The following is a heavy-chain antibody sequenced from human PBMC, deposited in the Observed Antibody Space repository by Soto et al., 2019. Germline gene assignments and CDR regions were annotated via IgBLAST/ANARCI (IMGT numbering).Heavy chain of an antibody. Sequence: GGSLRLSCAASGFTFSSYSVNWVRQAPGKGLEWVSYISSSSSTIYYADSVKGRFTISRDNAKNSLYLQMNSLRAGDTAVYYCARNPLWSGYSEVDYYYYMDVWGKGTTVTVSS. CDR1: GFTFSSYS. CDR3: ARNPLWSGYSEVDYYYYMDV. D-gene: IGHD3-3*01. CDR2: ISSSSSTI. V-gene: IGHV3-48*01. J-gene: IGHJ6*03.